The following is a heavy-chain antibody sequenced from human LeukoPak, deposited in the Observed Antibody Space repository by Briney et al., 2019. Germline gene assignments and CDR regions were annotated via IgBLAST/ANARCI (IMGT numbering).Heavy chain of an antibody. CDR2: ISGSGGST. CDR1: GFTFTSYA. D-gene: IGHD6-13*01. Sequence: GGSLRLSCAASGFTFTSYAMSWIRQAPGKGLEWVSAISGSGGSTYYADSVKGRFTISRDNSKNTLYLQMNSLRAEDTAVYYCAKPRPSYSSSWYDHWGQGTLVTVSS. CDR3: AKPRPSYSSSWYDH. V-gene: IGHV3-23*01. J-gene: IGHJ5*02.